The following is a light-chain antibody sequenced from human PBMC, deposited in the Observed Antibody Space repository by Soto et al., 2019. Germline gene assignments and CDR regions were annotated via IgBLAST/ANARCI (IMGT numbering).Light chain of an antibody. CDR3: QQRNNWST. Sequence: ILMLHSPATLSVSPGERATLSCRASQSVSSNLAWYQQKPGQAPRLLIYAASTRATGIPARFSGSGSGTDFTLTISSLEPEDFAVYYCQQRNNWSTFGQGTRLEIK. CDR2: AAS. V-gene: IGKV3-15*01. J-gene: IGKJ5*01. CDR1: QSVSSN.